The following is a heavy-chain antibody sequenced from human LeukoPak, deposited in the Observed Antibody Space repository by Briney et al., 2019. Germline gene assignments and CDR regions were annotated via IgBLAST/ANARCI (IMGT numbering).Heavy chain of an antibody. CDR3: ARLQGDSTAIFDY. V-gene: IGHV4-59*01. CDR1: GGSISGDY. D-gene: IGHD2-21*01. CDR2: IHYTGST. Sequence: SETLSFTCTVSGGSISGDYWSWIRQPPGKGLEWIGYIHYTGSTNYNPSLRSRVIISVDTSKNLFSLKLSSVTAADTAVYYCARLQGDSTAIFDYWGQGTLVTVSS. J-gene: IGHJ4*02.